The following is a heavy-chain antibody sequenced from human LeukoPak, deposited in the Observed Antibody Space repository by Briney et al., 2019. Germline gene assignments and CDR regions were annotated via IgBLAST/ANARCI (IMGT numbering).Heavy chain of an antibody. Sequence: SETLSLTCTVSGGSISGYYWSWIRQPAGKGLEWIGRIYSSGTTDYNLFLKSRITMSVDTSKNQFSLKLSSVTAADTAVYYCARDIDPYGSGSFDYWGQGTLVTVSS. J-gene: IGHJ4*02. D-gene: IGHD3-10*01. V-gene: IGHV4-4*07. CDR2: IYSSGTT. CDR1: GGSISGYY. CDR3: ARDIDPYGSGSFDY.